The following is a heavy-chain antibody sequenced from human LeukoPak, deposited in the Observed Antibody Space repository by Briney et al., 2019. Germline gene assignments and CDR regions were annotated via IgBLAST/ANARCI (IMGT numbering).Heavy chain of an antibody. J-gene: IGHJ5*02. V-gene: IGHV1-2*06. D-gene: IGHD6-19*01. CDR2: INPNSGGT. CDR3: ARDLPLSIAVAVTVWFDP. Sequence: GASVTVSCTASGYTFTGYYMHWVRQAPGQGLEWMGRINPNSGGTNYAQKFQGRVTMTRDTSISTAYMELSRLRSDDTAVYYCARDLPLSIAVAVTVWFDPWGQEPRVTVSS. CDR1: GYTFTGYY.